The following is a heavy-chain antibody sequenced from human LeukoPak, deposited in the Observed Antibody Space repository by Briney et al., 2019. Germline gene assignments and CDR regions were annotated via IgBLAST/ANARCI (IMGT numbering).Heavy chain of an antibody. V-gene: IGHV4-39*01. J-gene: IGHJ5*02. D-gene: IGHD3-3*01. Sequence: SETLSLTCTVSGGSIGSGYYWAWIRQPPRKGLEWIGSIHYGGTTHYNPSLQSRVTISADTSKNQFALDLRSVTAADTAVYYCASSDPNNFWSGYYGRFDPWGQGTLVTVSS. CDR1: GGSIGSGYY. CDR2: IHYGGTT. CDR3: ASSDPNNFWSGYYGRFDP.